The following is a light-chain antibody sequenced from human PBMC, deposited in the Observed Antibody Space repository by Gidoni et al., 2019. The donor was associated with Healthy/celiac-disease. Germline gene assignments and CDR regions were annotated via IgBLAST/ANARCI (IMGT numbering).Light chain of an antibody. J-gene: IGLJ2*01. CDR2: QDS. V-gene: IGLV3-1*01. CDR3: QAWDSSTAEVV. CDR1: KLGDKY. Sequence: SYELTQPPSVSVSPGQTASITCSGDKLGDKYACWYQQKPGHSPVLVIYQDSKRPSGIPERFSGSNSGNTATLTISGTQAMDEADYYCQAWDSSTAEVVFGGGTKLTVL.